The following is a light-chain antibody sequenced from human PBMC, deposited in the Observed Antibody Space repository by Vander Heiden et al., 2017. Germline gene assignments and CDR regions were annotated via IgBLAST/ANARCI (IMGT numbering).Light chain of an antibody. Sequence: EIELTQSPATLSLSPGERATLSCRASQSVSSYFAWYQQKPGQAPRLLIYDASNRATGIPARFSGSGSGTDFTLTISSLEPEDFAVYYCQQRSNWPPGLTFGGGTKVEIK. J-gene: IGKJ4*01. V-gene: IGKV3-11*01. CDR2: DAS. CDR1: QSVSSY. CDR3: QQRSNWPPGLT.